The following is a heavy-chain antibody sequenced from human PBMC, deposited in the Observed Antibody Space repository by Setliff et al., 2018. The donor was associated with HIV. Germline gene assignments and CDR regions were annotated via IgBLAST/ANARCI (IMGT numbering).Heavy chain of an antibody. CDR2: IYISGST. CDR1: GGSISSYY. J-gene: IGHJ5*02. Sequence: SETLSLTCTVSGGSISSYYWSWIRQPAGKGLEWIGHIYISGSTNYNPSLNSRVTMSVDTSENQFSLRLTSVSAADTAMYHCARDRSSGWSKDWFDTWGQGILVTVSS. CDR3: ARDRSSGWSKDWFDT. V-gene: IGHV4-4*07. D-gene: IGHD6-19*01.